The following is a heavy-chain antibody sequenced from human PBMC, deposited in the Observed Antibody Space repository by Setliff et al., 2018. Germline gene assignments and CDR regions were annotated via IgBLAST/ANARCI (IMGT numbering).Heavy chain of an antibody. J-gene: IGHJ5*02. CDR3: ARVLVLGYNWFDP. V-gene: IGHV4-39*01. CDR1: GGSLRGNAIF. D-gene: IGHD3-10*01. CDR2: IYYTGDP. Sequence: SETLSLTCTVSGGSLRGNAIFWGWIRQPPGKGLEWIGSIYYTGDPYYNPSLKSRVTMSVDTSKNQFSLKVNSVTAADTAVYFCARVLVLGYNWFDPWGQGILVTVS.